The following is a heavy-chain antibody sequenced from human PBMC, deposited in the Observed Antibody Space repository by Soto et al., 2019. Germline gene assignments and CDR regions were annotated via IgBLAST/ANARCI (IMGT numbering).Heavy chain of an antibody. CDR3: AHKAYDYGSWNYYTH. V-gene: IGHV2-5*05. CDR1: GFSLSTREVG. CDR2: IYWDDDK. J-gene: IGHJ4*02. D-gene: IGHD3-10*01. Sequence: QITLKESGPTLVKPTQTLTLTCTFSGFSLSTREVGVGWIRQPPGKALEWLGLIYWDDDKRHGPSLTSRLTIAKDTSTNVVILIMTYMEPDYTATSYSAHKAYDYGSWNYYTHWGQGILVTVSS.